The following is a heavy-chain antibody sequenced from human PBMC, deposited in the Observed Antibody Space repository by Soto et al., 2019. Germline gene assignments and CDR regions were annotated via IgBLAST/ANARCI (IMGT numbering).Heavy chain of an antibody. Sequence: ASVKVSCKASGYTFTSYYMHWVRQAPGQGLEWMGIINPSGGSTSYAQKFQGRVTMTRDTSTSTVYMELSSLRSEDTAVYYCARDAESAVAGTNSLWFDPWGQGTLVIVSS. CDR3: ARDAESAVAGTNSLWFDP. CDR1: GYTFTSYY. D-gene: IGHD6-19*01. V-gene: IGHV1-46*01. J-gene: IGHJ5*02. CDR2: INPSGGST.